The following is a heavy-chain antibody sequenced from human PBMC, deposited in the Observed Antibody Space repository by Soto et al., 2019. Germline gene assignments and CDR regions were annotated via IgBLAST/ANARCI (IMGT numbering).Heavy chain of an antibody. V-gene: IGHV2-5*02. CDR3: AHLVVAWVTYYFDY. CDR1: GFSLSTSGVG. D-gene: IGHD2-15*01. CDR2: IYWDDGK. J-gene: IGHJ4*02. Sequence: QITLKESGPTLVKPTQTLTLTCTFSGFSLSTSGVGVGWIRQPPGKALEWLAFIYWDDGKLYSTSLKSRLTIIKDTSKNQVVLRMTNMDPVDTATYNCAHLVVAWVTYYFDYWGQGTLVTVSS.